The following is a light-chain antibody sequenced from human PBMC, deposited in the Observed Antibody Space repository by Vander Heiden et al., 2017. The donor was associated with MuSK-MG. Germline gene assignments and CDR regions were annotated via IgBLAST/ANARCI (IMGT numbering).Light chain of an antibody. Sequence: QSVLTQPPSASGTPGQRVTISCSGSSSNIGSNYVYWYQQLPGTAPKLRIYRNNQRPSGVPDRFSGSKSGTSASLAISGLRSEDEADYYCAAWDDSLSVVVFGGGTKLTVL. CDR1: SSNIGSNY. J-gene: IGLJ2*01. CDR3: AAWDDSLSVVV. V-gene: IGLV1-47*01. CDR2: RNN.